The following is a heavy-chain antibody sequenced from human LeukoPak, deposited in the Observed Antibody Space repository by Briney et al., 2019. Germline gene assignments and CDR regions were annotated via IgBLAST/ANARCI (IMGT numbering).Heavy chain of an antibody. J-gene: IGHJ4*02. Sequence: PSETLSLTCTVSGGSISTTNYYWGWIRQSPGKGLEWFGCVYYSGSTYYNPSLKSRVTISVDTSQNQFSLQLTSVTAADTAVYYCATSEGLPYYFDYWAQGTLVTVSS. CDR3: ATSEGLPYYFDY. D-gene: IGHD3-10*01. V-gene: IGHV4-39*07. CDR2: VYYSGST. CDR1: GGSISTTNYY.